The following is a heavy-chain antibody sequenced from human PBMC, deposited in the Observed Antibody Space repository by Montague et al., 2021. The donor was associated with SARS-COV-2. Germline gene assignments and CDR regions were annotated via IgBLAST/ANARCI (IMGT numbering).Heavy chain of an antibody. CDR1: GGSISSSGYY. Sequence: SETLSLTRTVSGGSISSSGYYWGWIRQPPGKGLEWIGSIYYSGSTYYNPSLKSRVTISVYTSKNPFSLKLSSVTAADTAVYYCARSPASYYYDSKAAPATPGAFDIWGQGTMVTVSS. CDR3: ARSPASYYYDSKAAPATPGAFDI. D-gene: IGHD3-22*01. J-gene: IGHJ3*02. V-gene: IGHV4-39*01. CDR2: IYYSGST.